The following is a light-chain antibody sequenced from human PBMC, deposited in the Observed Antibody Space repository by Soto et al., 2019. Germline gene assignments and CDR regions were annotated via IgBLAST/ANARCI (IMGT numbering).Light chain of an antibody. CDR1: QSVNSNY. J-gene: IGKJ1*01. CDR2: GAS. CDR3: QQYVDSWT. V-gene: IGKV3-20*01. Sequence: EIVLTQSPGTLSLSPGERATRSCRASQSVNSNYLAWHQQKPGQAPRLLIYGASSRATGIPDRFSGSGSGTDFTLTISRLEPEDFAVYYCQQYVDSWTFGQGTKVDI.